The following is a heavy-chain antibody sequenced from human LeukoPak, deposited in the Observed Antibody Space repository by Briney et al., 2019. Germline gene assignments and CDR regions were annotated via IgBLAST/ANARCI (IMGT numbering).Heavy chain of an antibody. CDR3: ARAGDTAMVDY. CDR1: GGSISSGDYY. CDR2: IYYSGST. J-gene: IGHJ4*02. Sequence: SQTLSLTCTVSGGSISSGDYYWSWIRQPPGKGLEWIVYIYYSGSTYYNPSLKSRVTISVDTSKNQFSLKLSSVTAADTAVYYCARAGDTAMVDYWGQGTLVTVSS. V-gene: IGHV4-30-4*08. D-gene: IGHD5-18*01.